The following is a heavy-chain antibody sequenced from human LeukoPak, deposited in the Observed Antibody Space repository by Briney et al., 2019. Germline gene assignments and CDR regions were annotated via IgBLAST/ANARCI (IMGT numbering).Heavy chain of an antibody. CDR2: MNPNSGNT. D-gene: IGHD1-1*01. CDR1: GYTFTSYD. V-gene: IGHV1-8*03. Sequence: ASVKVSCEASGYTFTSYDINWVRQATGQGLEWMGWMNPNSGNTGYAQKFQGRVTITRNTSISTAYMELSSLRSEDTAVYYCARGPRYLYMDVWGKGTTVTVSS. J-gene: IGHJ6*03. CDR3: ARGPRYLYMDV.